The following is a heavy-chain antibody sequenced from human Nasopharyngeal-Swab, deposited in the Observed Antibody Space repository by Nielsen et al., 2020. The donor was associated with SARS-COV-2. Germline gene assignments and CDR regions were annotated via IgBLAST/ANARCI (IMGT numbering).Heavy chain of an antibody. J-gene: IGHJ5*02. CDR3: ARGVPSGSRSNWFDP. CDR2: TYYRYKWYN. V-gene: IGHV6-1*01. D-gene: IGHD6-13*01. CDR1: GDSVSSKSAA. Sequence: TLSLTCAISGDSVSSKSAAWNWLRQSPSRGLEWLGRTYYRYKWYNDYAVSVKSRITINPDTSKNQFSLQLNSVTPEDTAVYYCARGVPSGSRSNWFDPWGQGTLVTVSS.